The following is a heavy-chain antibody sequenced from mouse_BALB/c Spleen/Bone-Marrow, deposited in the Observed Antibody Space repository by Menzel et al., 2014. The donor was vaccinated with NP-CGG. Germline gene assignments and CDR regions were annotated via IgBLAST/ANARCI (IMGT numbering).Heavy chain of an antibody. CDR3: AIFSITTVVKGY. Sequence: EVQGVESGPELETPGASVKISCKASGYSFTGYNMNWVKQSNGKSLEWIGNIDPYYGGTSYNQKFKGKATLTVDKSSSTAYMQLKSLTSEDSAVYYCAIFSITTVVKGYWGQGTTLTVAS. D-gene: IGHD1-1*01. CDR1: GYSFTGYN. CDR2: IDPYYGGT. J-gene: IGHJ2*01. V-gene: IGHV1-39*01.